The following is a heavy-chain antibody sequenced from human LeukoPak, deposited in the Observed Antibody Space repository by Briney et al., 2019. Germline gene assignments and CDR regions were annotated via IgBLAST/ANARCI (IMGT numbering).Heavy chain of an antibody. CDR2: IYYSGST. CDR3: ASSTRSDAFDM. D-gene: IGHD2-15*01. J-gene: IGHJ3*02. Sequence: MASEPLSLTCTVSGGSISSGGYYCTWIRQHPGKVHEWNGYIYYSGSTYYNPSLKSRVTISVDTSKNQFSLKLRSVTAADTAVCYCASSTRSDAFDMGSEATMPTLS. V-gene: IGHV4-31*03. CDR1: GGSISSGGYY.